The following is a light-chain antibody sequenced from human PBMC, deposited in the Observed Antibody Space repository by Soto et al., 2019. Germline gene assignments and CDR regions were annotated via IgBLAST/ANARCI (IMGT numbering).Light chain of an antibody. Sequence: DIQRKQSASSVSASVCDRVTITCRACQGISSWLAWYQQKPGKAPKLLIYAASSLQSGVPSRFSGSGSGTDFTLTISCLQSEDFATYYCHQYYSDPPWTFGQGTKVDIK. V-gene: IGKV1-12*01. CDR3: HQYYSDPPWT. CDR1: QGISSW. J-gene: IGKJ1*01. CDR2: AAS.